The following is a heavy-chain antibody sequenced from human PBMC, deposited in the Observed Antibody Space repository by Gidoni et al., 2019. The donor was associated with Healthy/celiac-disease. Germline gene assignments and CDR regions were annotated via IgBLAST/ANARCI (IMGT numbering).Heavy chain of an antibody. CDR3: ALTLYCGGDCSTSLFDY. D-gene: IGHD2-21*02. J-gene: IGHJ4*02. CDR2: ISYDGSNK. CDR1: GFTFSSYA. Sequence: QVQLVESGGGVVQPGRSLRLSCAASGFTFSSYAMHWVRQAPGKGLEWVAVISYDGSNKYYADSVKGRFTISRDNSKNTLYLQMNSLRAEDTAVYYCALTLYCGGDCSTSLFDYWGQGTLVTVSS. V-gene: IGHV3-30-3*01.